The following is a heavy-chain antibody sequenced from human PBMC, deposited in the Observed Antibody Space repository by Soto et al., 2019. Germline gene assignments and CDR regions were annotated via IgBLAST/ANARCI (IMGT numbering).Heavy chain of an antibody. CDR2: INDDGTFT. D-gene: IGHD6-13*01. Sequence: EVQLVESGGGVIQPGGSLRLSCTASGFTFNMYWMHWVRQVAGKGLVWVSRINDDGTFTDYADSVKGRFTISRDNARDTLYLQMNSLRAEDTAVYYCGRISGHQVVQGIWYFDLWGRGTLLTVSS. CDR1: GFTFNMYW. V-gene: IGHV3-74*01. J-gene: IGHJ2*01. CDR3: GRISGHQVVQGIWYFDL.